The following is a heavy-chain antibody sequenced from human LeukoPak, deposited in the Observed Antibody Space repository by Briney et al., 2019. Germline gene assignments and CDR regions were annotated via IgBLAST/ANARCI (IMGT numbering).Heavy chain of an antibody. V-gene: IGHV3-30*18. CDR1: GFTFSSYG. D-gene: IGHD4-17*01. CDR2: ISYDGSNK. Sequence: PGRSLRLSCAASGFTFSSYGMHWVRQAPGKGLEWVAVISYDGSNKYYADSVKGRFTISRDNSKNTLYLQMNSLRAEDTAVYNCAKDLSPGYGDYVGYWGQGTLVTVSS. J-gene: IGHJ4*02. CDR3: AKDLSPGYGDYVGY.